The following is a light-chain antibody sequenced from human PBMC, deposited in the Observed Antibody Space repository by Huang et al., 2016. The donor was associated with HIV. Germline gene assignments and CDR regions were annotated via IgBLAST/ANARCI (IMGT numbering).Light chain of an antibody. Sequence: EIIMTQSPATLSVSPGERVTLSCRASQGVYYRLAWYQQKTGQAPRLVIDGASTRATGIPARFSGSGSGTEFTLTISSLQSEDFAVYYCQQYDDWPPYTFGQGTKLEIK. CDR2: GAS. CDR1: QGVYYR. J-gene: IGKJ2*01. CDR3: QQYDDWPPYT. V-gene: IGKV3-15*01.